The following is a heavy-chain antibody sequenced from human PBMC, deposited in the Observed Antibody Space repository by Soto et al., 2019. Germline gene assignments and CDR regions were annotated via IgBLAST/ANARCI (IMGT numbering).Heavy chain of an antibody. D-gene: IGHD3-9*01. Sequence: QLQLQESGSGLVKPSQTLSLTCAVSGGSISSGGYSWSWIRQPPGKGLEWLGYIYHSGSTYYNPSLKSRVTLSVVRSKNQFSLKLSSVTAADTAVYYCARSSLSPYYDILTGFDYWGQGTLVTVSS. CDR2: IYHSGST. J-gene: IGHJ4*02. V-gene: IGHV4-30-2*01. CDR3: ARSSLSPYYDILTGFDY. CDR1: GGSISSGGYS.